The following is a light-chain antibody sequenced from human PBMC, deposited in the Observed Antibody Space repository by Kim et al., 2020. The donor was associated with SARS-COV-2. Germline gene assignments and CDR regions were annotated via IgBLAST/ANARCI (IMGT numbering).Light chain of an antibody. CDR2: EVT. CDR1: RKYVGSYDY. Sequence: QSVTVSGTGTRKYVGSYDYVSWYQHHPGKAPKLVIYEVTKRPSGVPARFSGSKSGNTASLTVSGLQAEDEADYYCSSYAANSNYYVFGTGTKVTVL. J-gene: IGLJ1*01. CDR3: SSYAANSNYYV. V-gene: IGLV2-8*01.